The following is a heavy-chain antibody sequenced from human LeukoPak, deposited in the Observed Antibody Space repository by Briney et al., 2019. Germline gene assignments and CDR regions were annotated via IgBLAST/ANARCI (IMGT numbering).Heavy chain of an antibody. Sequence: GGSLRLSCAASGFTFSSYWMSWVRQAPGKGLEWVANIRQDGSEKYYVDSVKGRFTISRDNAKNSLYLQMNSLRAEDTAVYYCARDLTGYSSGPTGYWGQGTLVTVSS. V-gene: IGHV3-7*01. J-gene: IGHJ4*02. D-gene: IGHD6-19*01. CDR2: IRQDGSEK. CDR1: GFTFSSYW. CDR3: ARDLTGYSSGPTGY.